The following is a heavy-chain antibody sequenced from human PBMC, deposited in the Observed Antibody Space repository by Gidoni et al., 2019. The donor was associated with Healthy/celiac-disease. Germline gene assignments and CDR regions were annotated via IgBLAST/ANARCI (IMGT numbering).Heavy chain of an antibody. V-gene: IGHV4-59*08. Sequence: QVQLQESGPGLVKPSETLSLTCTVPGGSISSYYWSWIRQPPGKGLEWIGYIYYSGSTNYNPSLKIRVTISVDTSKNQFSLKLSSVTAADTAVYYCARHFPGDMVRGVRYYYYYMDVWGKGTTVTVSS. D-gene: IGHD3-10*01. J-gene: IGHJ6*03. CDR3: ARHFPGDMVRGVRYYYYYMDV. CDR1: GGSISSYY. CDR2: IYYSGST.